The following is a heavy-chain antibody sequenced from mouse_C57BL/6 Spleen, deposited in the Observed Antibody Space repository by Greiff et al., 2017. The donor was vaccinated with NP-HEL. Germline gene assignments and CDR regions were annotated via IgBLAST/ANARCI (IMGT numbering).Heavy chain of an antibody. V-gene: IGHV1-42*01. CDR3: ARDLYTRGFAY. Sequence: VQLKESGPELVKPGASVKISCKASGYSFTGYYMNWVKQSPEKSLEWIGEINPSTGGTTYNQKFKAKATLTVDKSSSTAYMQLKSLTSEDSAVYYCARDLYTRGFAYWGQGTLVTVSA. J-gene: IGHJ3*01. CDR2: INPSTGGT. CDR1: GYSFTGYY. D-gene: IGHD2-12*01.